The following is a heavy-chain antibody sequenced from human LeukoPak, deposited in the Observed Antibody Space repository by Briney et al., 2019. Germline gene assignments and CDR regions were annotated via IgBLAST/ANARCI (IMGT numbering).Heavy chain of an antibody. D-gene: IGHD5-12*01. J-gene: IGHJ4*02. CDR2: VYYSGST. CDR1: GGSITNYY. Sequence: SETLSLTCTVSGGSITNYYRTWIRQPPGKGLEWIGNVYYSGSTNYNPSLKSRVTISVDTSKNQFSLKLSSVTAADTAVYYCARLGSGYLYYFDYWGQGTLVTVSS. V-gene: IGHV4-59*08. CDR3: ARLGSGYLYYFDY.